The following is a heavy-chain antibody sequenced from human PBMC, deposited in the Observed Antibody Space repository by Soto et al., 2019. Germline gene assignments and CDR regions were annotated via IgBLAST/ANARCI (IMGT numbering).Heavy chain of an antibody. Sequence: QVQLVQSGAEVKKPGSSVKVSCKASGGTFSSYAISWVRQAPGQGLEWMGGIIPIFGTANYAQKFQGRVTITEDESTRTDDTDVSSFRCGETGVYECGGSGYSYGGFDYWGQGTLVTVSS. J-gene: IGHJ4*02. V-gene: IGHV1-69*12. CDR3: GGSGYSYGGFDY. CDR1: GGTFSSYA. CDR2: IIPIFGTA. D-gene: IGHD5-18*01.